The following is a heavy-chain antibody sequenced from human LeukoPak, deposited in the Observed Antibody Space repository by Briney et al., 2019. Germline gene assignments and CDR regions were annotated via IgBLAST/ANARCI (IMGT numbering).Heavy chain of an antibody. CDR1: GGSVSSGSYY. V-gene: IGHV4-61*01. Sequence: SETLSLTCTVSGGSVSSGSYYWSWIRQPPGKVLEWIGYIYYSGSTNYNPSLKSRVTISVDTSKNQFSLKLSSVTAADTAVYYCARVGGYTAFDYWGQGTLVTVSS. J-gene: IGHJ4*02. D-gene: IGHD3-16*02. CDR2: IYYSGST. CDR3: ARVGGYTAFDY.